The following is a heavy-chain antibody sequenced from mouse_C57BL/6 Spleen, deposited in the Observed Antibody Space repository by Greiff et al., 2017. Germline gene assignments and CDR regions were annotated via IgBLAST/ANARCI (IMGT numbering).Heavy chain of an antibody. CDR1: GYTFTSYW. CDR2: IYPGSGST. CDR3: ARVGFYYSNYGYAMGY. Sequence: VQLQQPGAELVKPGASVKMSCKASGYTFTSYWITWVKQRPGQGLEWIGDIYPGSGSTNYNEKFKSKATLTVDTSSSTAYMQLSSLTSEDSAVYYCARVGFYYSNYGYAMGYWGQGTSVTVSS. D-gene: IGHD2-5*01. J-gene: IGHJ4*01. V-gene: IGHV1-55*01.